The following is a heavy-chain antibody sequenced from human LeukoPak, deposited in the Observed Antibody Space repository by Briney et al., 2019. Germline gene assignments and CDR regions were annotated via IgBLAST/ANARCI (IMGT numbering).Heavy chain of an antibody. CDR3: ARKRQQWLENIDY. CDR2: IYYSGST. CDR1: GGSIISSSSY. V-gene: IGHV4-39*01. Sequence: SETLSLTCTVSGGSIISSSSYSGWIRQPPGKGLEWIGSIYYSGSTYYNTSLKSRVTISVDTSKNQFSLKLSSVTAADTDVDYCARKRQQWLENIDYWGQGTLVTVSS. D-gene: IGHD6-19*01. J-gene: IGHJ4*02.